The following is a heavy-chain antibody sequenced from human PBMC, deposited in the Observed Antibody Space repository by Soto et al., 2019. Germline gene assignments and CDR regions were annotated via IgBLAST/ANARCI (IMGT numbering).Heavy chain of an antibody. V-gene: IGHV4-31*03. CDR1: GGSISSTGYF. CDR3: AREAGSGDYFDY. D-gene: IGHD1-26*01. J-gene: IGHJ4*02. CDR2: IFYSGNT. Sequence: QVQLQESGPGLVKPSQTLSLTCTVSGGSISSTGYFWAWIRQHPGKGLEWVGYIFYSGNTFHNPSLKSRVTISVDTSKNQFSLELGSVTAADTAVYYCAREAGSGDYFDYWGQGTLVTVSS.